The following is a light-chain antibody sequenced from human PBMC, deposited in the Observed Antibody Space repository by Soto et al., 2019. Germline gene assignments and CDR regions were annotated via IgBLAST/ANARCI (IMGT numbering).Light chain of an antibody. CDR3: QQYNNWPWT. CDR1: QSVNSN. CDR2: GAS. V-gene: IGKV3-15*01. Sequence: EIVMTQSPATLSVSPGEGATLSCRASQSVNSNLAGYQQKPGQAPRLLIFGASTRAPGIPSGFSGSGSGTEFTLTISSLQSEDFAVYYCQQYNNWPWTFGQGTKVEIK. J-gene: IGKJ1*01.